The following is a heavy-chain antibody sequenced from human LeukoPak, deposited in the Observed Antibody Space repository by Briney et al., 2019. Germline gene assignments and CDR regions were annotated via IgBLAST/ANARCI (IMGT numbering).Heavy chain of an antibody. CDR2: ISSSSSTI. D-gene: IGHD3-22*01. Sequence: GGSLRLSCAASGFTFSSYSMNWVRQAPGKGLEWVSYISSSSSTIYYADSVKGRFTISRDNAKNSLYLQMNSLRAEDTAVYYCARDWFNYYDSSGYYLDYWGQGTLVTVSS. J-gene: IGHJ4*02. CDR1: GFTFSSYS. CDR3: ARDWFNYYDSSGYYLDY. V-gene: IGHV3-48*04.